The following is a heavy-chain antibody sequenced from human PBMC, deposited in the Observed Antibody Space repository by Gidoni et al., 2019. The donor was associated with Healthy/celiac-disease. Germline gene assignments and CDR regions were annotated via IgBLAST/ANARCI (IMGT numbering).Heavy chain of an antibody. J-gene: IGHJ4*02. CDR2: ISYDGSNK. D-gene: IGHD6-19*01. Sequence: QVQLVESGGGVVQPGRSLSLPCASSGFTFSSDARHWVRQAPGRGVEWVAVISYDGSNKYYADSVKGRFTISRDKSKNTLYLKMNSLRAEDTAVYYCARDSSGWYKEVDYWGQGTLVTVSS. V-gene: IGHV3-30-3*01. CDR1: GFTFSSDA. CDR3: ARDSSGWYKEVDY.